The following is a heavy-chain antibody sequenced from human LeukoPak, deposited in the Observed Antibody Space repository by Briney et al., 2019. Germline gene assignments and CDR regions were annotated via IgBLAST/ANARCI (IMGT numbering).Heavy chain of an antibody. CDR3: ARERDRIIDY. CDR2: FSWDGSTT. Sequence: PGGSLRLSCAASGFTFHDYTMHWVRQAPGKGLEWVSLFSWDGSTTFYGDSMKGRFTISRDNSKNSLFLQMNSLRTDDTAFYYFARERDRIIDYWGQGTLATVSS. CDR1: GFTFHDYT. V-gene: IGHV3-43*01. J-gene: IGHJ4*02. D-gene: IGHD3-10*01.